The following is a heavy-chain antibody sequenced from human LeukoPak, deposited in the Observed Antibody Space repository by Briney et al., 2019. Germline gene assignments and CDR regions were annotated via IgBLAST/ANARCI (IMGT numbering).Heavy chain of an antibody. Sequence: SETLSLTCTVSGGSISSYYWSWIRQPPGKGLEWIGYIYYSGSTNYNPSLKSLVTISVDTSKNQFSLKLSSVTAADTAVYYCARTPIDRYGDGHAFDIWGQGTMVTVSS. D-gene: IGHD1-1*01. CDR3: ARTPIDRYGDGHAFDI. V-gene: IGHV4-59*01. CDR1: GGSISSYY. J-gene: IGHJ3*02. CDR2: IYYSGST.